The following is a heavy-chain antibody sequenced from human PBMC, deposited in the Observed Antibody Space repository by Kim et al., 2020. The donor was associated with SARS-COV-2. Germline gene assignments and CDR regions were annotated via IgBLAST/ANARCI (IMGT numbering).Heavy chain of an antibody. CDR1: GGTFSSYA. V-gene: IGHV1-69*13. D-gene: IGHD3-22*01. CDR3: ARGAGDYDSSIFDY. Sequence: SVKVSCKASGGTFSSYAISWVRQAPGQGLEWMGGIIPIFGTANYAQKFQGRVTITADESTSTAYMELSSLRSEDTAVYYCARGAGDYDSSIFDYWGQGTLVTVSS. J-gene: IGHJ4*02. CDR2: IIPIFGTA.